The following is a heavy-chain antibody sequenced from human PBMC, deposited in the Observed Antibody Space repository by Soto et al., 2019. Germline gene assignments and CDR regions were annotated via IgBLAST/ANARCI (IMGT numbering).Heavy chain of an antibody. J-gene: IGHJ4*02. V-gene: IGHV3-23*01. Sequence: GESLKISCVASGFTFGSRAMSWVRQAPGEGLEWVSTITDSSGDTKYAASVRGRFTISRDNSKNTLYLQMSSLRAEDSAVYYCARGSKYSYPGSRIFDFWGRGTLVTVSS. D-gene: IGHD3-10*01. CDR1: GFTFGSRA. CDR3: ARGSKYSYPGSRIFDF. CDR2: ITDSSGDT.